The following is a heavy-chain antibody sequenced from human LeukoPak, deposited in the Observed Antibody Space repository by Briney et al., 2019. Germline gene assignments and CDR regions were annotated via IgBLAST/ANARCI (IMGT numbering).Heavy chain of an antibody. CDR3: ARDPRIAAAGALFNGGYAFDI. D-gene: IGHD6-13*01. J-gene: IGHJ3*02. V-gene: IGHV1-2*02. CDR2: INPNSGGT. CDR1: GYTFTGYY. Sequence: GASVKVSCKASGYTFTGYYMHWVRQAPGQGLEWMGWINPNSGGTNYAQKFQGRVTMTRDTSISTAYMELSRLRSDDTAVYYCARDPRIAAAGALFNGGYAFDIGGQGKMVTVSS.